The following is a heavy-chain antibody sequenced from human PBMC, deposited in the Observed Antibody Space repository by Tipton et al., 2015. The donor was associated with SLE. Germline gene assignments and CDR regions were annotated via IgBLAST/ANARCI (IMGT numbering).Heavy chain of an antibody. CDR3: VRSSGYYIDF. J-gene: IGHJ4*02. Sequence: TLSLTCAVYGGSFSGYYWTWIRQPPGKGLEWIGEINHSGNTNYSPSFKSRVIMSVDTSKNQFSLRLDSLTAADTAIYYCVRSSGYYIDFWGQGTLVTVSS. CDR1: GGSFSGYY. CDR2: INHSGNT. V-gene: IGHV4-34*01. D-gene: IGHD3-3*01.